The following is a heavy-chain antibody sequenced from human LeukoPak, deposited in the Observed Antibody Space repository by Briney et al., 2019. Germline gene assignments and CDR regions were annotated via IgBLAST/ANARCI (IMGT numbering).Heavy chain of an antibody. Sequence: ASVKVSCKASGGTFGSYAFSWVRQAPGQGLEWMGIINPSGGSTNYAQHFQGRVTVTRDTSTSTVYMELSSLRSEDTAVYYCARNPIAAPNYWYFDLWGRGTLVTVSS. D-gene: IGHD6-6*01. V-gene: IGHV1-46*01. CDR1: GGTFGSYA. CDR2: INPSGGST. J-gene: IGHJ2*01. CDR3: ARNPIAAPNYWYFDL.